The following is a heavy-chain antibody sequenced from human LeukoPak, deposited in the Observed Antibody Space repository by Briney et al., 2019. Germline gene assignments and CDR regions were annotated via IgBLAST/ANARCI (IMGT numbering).Heavy chain of an antibody. CDR3: TTDRGDYGSGSYEIYYYYMDA. J-gene: IGHJ6*03. CDR1: GFTFSNAW. V-gene: IGHV3-15*01. D-gene: IGHD3-10*01. CDR2: IKSKTDGGTT. Sequence: PGGSLRLSCAASGFTFSNAWMSWVRQAPGKGLEWVGRIKSKTDGGTTDYAAPVKGRFTISRDDSKNTLYLQMNSLKTEDTAVYYCTTDRGDYGSGSYEIYYYYMDAWGKGTTVTVSS.